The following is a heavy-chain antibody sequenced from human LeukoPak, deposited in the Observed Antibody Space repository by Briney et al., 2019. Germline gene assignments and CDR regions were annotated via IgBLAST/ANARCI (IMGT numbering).Heavy chain of an antibody. CDR1: GFTFSSYS. D-gene: IGHD2-8*01. V-gene: IGHV3-21*04. Sequence: GGSLRLSCAASGFTFSSYSMNWVRQAPGKGLEWVSSISSSSSYIYYADSVKGRFTISRDNAKNSLFLHMNSLRAEDTAIYYCVRDSYYAFDIWGQGTVVAVSS. CDR3: VRDSYYAFDI. J-gene: IGHJ3*02. CDR2: ISSSSSYI.